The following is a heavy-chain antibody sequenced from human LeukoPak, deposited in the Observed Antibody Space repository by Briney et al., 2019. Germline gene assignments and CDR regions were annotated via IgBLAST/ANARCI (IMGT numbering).Heavy chain of an antibody. V-gene: IGHV4-61*08. CDR3: ARSTGVFDY. CDR1: GGSISSGGYY. Sequence: SETLSLTCTVPGGSISSGGYYWSWIRQPPGKGLEWIGYIYYSGSTNYNPSLKSRVTISVDTSKNQFSLKLSSVTAADTAVYYCARSTGVFDYWGQGTLVTVSS. J-gene: IGHJ4*02. D-gene: IGHD4-23*01. CDR2: IYYSGST.